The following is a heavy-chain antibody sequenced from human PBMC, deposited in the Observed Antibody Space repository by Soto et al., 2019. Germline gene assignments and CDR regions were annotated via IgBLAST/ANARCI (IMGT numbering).Heavy chain of an antibody. V-gene: IGHV4-4*02. J-gene: IGHJ6*02. Sequence: SETLSLTCAVSGGSISSSNWWSWVRQPPGKGLEWIGEIYHSGSTNYNPSLKSRVTISVDKSKNQFSLKLSSVTAADTAVYYCAGLDWFEYYGMDVWGQGTTVTVSS. D-gene: IGHD3-3*01. CDR1: GGSISSSNW. CDR2: IYHSGST. CDR3: AGLDWFEYYGMDV.